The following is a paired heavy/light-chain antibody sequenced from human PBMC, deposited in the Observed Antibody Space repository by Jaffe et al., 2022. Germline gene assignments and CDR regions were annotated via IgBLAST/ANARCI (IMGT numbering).Light chain of an antibody. J-gene: IGLJ3*02. CDR2: EVS. Sequence: QSALTQPASVSGSPGQSITISCTGTSSDVGGYNYVSWYQQHPGKAPKLMIYEVSNRPSGVSNRFSGSKSGNTASLTISGLQAEDEADYYCSSYTRSVAWVFGGGTKLTVL. CDR3: SSYTRSVAWV. CDR1: SSDVGGYNY. V-gene: IGLV2-14*01.
Heavy chain of an antibody. Sequence: QVQVVESGGGVVQPGRSLRLSCAVSGFTFSSNDMHWVRQAPGKGLEWLAIILSDGATKFYADSVKGRFTVSRDNSKNTLYMQMNSLRTEDTAVYYCVKDRSNTWSFDYWGQGTLVTVSS. V-gene: IGHV3-30*18. CDR1: GFTFSSND. CDR3: VKDRSNTWSFDY. CDR2: ILSDGATK. J-gene: IGHJ4*02. D-gene: IGHD6-13*01.